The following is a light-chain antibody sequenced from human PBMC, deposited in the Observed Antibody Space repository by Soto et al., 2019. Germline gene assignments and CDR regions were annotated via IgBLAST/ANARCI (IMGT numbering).Light chain of an antibody. CDR2: DAS. V-gene: IGKV1-33*01. CDR1: QDISNY. Sequence: DIQMTSSPSSLSASLGARVTIICQANQDISNYLNWYQQKPGKAPKILIYDASNLETGVPSRFSSSGSGTDFIFIIISLLPEDIATYYCQQYDNRPPWTFGQGTKVEIK. CDR3: QQYDNRPPWT. J-gene: IGKJ1*01.